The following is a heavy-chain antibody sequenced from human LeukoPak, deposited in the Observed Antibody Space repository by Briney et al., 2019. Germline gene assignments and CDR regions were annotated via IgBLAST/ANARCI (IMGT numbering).Heavy chain of an antibody. CDR1: GGSISSGDYY. V-gene: IGHV4-30-4*08. J-gene: IGHJ6*03. CDR3: ARERANSWNDHYYYYYMDV. CDR2: IYYSGST. Sequence: SETLSLTCTVSGGSISSGDYYWSWIRQPPGKGLEWIGYIYYSGSTYYNPSLKSRVTISVDTSKNQFSLKLSSVTAADTAVYYCARERANSWNDHYYYYYMDVWGKGTTVTVSS. D-gene: IGHD1-1*01.